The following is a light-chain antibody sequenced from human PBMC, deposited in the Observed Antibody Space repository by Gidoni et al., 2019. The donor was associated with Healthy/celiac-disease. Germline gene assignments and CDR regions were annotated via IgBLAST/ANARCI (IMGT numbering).Light chain of an antibody. CDR3: QQSYSTWT. Sequence: DIQMTQSPSSLSASLGDRVTITCRASQSISSYLNWYQQKPGKAPKLLIYAASSLQSGVPSRFSGSGSGTDFTLTISSLQPEDFATYYCQQSYSTWTFGQGTKLEIK. V-gene: IGKV1-39*01. CDR2: AAS. J-gene: IGKJ2*01. CDR1: QSISSY.